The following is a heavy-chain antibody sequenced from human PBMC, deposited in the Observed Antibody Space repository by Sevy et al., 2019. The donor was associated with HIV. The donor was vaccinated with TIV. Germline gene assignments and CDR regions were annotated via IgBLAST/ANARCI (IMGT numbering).Heavy chain of an antibody. D-gene: IGHD4-17*01. V-gene: IGHV3-30-3*01. Sequence: GGSLSLSCAASGFTFSSYAMHWVRQAPGKGLEWVVVISYDGSNKYYADSVKGRFTISRDNSKNTLYLQMNSLRAEDTAVYYCARAVGPVTTKDYWGQGTLVTVSS. J-gene: IGHJ4*02. CDR1: GFTFSSYA. CDR2: ISYDGSNK. CDR3: ARAVGPVTTKDY.